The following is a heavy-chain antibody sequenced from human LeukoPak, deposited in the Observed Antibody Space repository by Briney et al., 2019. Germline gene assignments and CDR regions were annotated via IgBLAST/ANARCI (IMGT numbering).Heavy chain of an antibody. D-gene: IGHD2/OR15-2a*01. V-gene: IGHV4-39*01. CDR2: LHYGGTP. CDR1: GDSIRSSRYH. CDR3: ARIRIGAFDM. Sequence: PSETLSLTCPVSGDSIRSSRYHWGWIRQPPGKGLEWIGSLHYGGTPYYNPSLNSRVTISADTSKDLFYLSLSSVTAADTAVYYCARIRIGAFDMWGQGTMVTVSS. J-gene: IGHJ3*02.